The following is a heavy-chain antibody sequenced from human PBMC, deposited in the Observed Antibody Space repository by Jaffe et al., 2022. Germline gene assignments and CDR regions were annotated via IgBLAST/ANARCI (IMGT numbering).Heavy chain of an antibody. J-gene: IGHJ6*03. CDR1: GGSFSGYY. D-gene: IGHD3-10*01. CDR3: ARGRITMVRGVITKYYYYYYMDV. V-gene: IGHV4-34*01. Sequence: QVQLQQWGAGLLKPSETLSLTCAVYGGSFSGYYWSWIRQPPGKGLEWIGEINHSGSTNYNPSLKSRVTISVDTSKNQFSLKLSSVTAADTAVYYCARGRITMVRGVITKYYYYYYMDVWGKGTTVTVSS. CDR2: INHSGST.